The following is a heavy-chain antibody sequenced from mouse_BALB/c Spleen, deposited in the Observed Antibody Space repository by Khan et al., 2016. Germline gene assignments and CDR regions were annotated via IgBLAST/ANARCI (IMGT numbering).Heavy chain of an antibody. V-gene: IGHV3-2*02. CDR2: ISYSGST. CDR1: GYSITSDYA. J-gene: IGHJ3*01. CDR3: AINWDEEDY. Sequence: EVQLQESGPGLVKPSQSLSLTCTVTGYSITSDYAWNWIRQFPGNKLEWMGYISYSGSTSYKPSLKSRISITRDTSKNQFFLQLNSVTTEDTATYYCAINWDEEDYWGQGTLVTVSA. D-gene: IGHD4-1*02.